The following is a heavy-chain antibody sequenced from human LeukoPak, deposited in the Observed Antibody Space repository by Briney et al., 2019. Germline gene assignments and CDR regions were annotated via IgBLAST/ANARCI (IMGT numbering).Heavy chain of an antibody. J-gene: IGHJ4*02. CDR2: INSDGSST. CDR3: ARAPSPLAVAGTDY. D-gene: IGHD6-19*01. V-gene: IGHV3-74*01. Sequence: GGSLRLSCAASGFTFSSYWMHWVRQAPGKGLVWVSRINSDGSSTSYADSVKGRFTISRDNAKNSLYLQMNSLRAEDTAVYYCARAPSPLAVAGTDYWGQGSLVTVSS. CDR1: GFTFSSYW.